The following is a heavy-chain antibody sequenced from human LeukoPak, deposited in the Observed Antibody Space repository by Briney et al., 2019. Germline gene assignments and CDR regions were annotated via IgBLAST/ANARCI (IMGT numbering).Heavy chain of an antibody. V-gene: IGHV4-4*08. CDR2: IFHSGST. Sequence: SETLSLTCTVSGGSISSYYWSWIRQPPGKGLEWIASIFHSGSTFYNPSDKSRVTISVDTSKNQFSLTLRSVTAADTAVYYCARETEKQWQYWGQGTMATVSS. D-gene: IGHD6-19*01. CDR1: GGSISSYY. CDR3: ARETEKQWQY. J-gene: IGHJ3*01.